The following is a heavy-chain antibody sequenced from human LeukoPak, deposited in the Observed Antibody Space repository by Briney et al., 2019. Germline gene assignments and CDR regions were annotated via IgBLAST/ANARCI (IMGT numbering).Heavy chain of an antibody. CDR1: GFTFSNFG. Sequence: SGGSLRLSCAASGFTFSNFGMSWVRQAPGKGLEWVSAISVSGDSTNYADSVKGRFTISRDNSKNTLYLQMNSLRAEGTAVYYCAKVFFMDYWGQGTLVTVSS. J-gene: IGHJ4*02. CDR3: AKVFFMDY. D-gene: IGHD2-8*01. V-gene: IGHV3-23*01. CDR2: ISVSGDST.